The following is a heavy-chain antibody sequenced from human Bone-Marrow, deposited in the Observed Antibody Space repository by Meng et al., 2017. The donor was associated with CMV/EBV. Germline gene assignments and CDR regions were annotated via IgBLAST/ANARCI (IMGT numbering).Heavy chain of an antibody. V-gene: IGHV4-39*01. CDR1: GASIRNSDYF. J-gene: IGHJ4*02. CDR3: ARRAVGRTTDYFDY. Sequence: SGASIRNSDYFWAWIRQPPGKGLEWIAPFHYSGITFDNPSLRSRVTTSVDTSRNQFSLKLTSMTAADTAVYFCARRAVGRTTDYFDYWGQGTLVTVSS. D-gene: IGHD1-26*01. CDR2: FHYSGIT.